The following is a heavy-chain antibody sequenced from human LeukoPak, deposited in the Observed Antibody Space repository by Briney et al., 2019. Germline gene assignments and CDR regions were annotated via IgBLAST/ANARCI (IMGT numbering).Heavy chain of an antibody. CDR3: ARDQYYDSKGWFDP. D-gene: IGHD3-22*01. J-gene: IGHJ5*02. Sequence: GASVKVSCKASGYTFTSYAISWVRQAPGQGLEWMGWISTYNGNTNYAQKLQGRVTMTTDTSTSTAYMELRSLRSDDTAVYYCARDQYYDSKGWFDPWGQGTLVTVSS. CDR2: ISTYNGNT. CDR1: GYTFTSYA. V-gene: IGHV1-18*01.